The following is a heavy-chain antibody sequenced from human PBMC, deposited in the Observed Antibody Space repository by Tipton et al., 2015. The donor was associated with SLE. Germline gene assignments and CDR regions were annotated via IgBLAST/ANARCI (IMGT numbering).Heavy chain of an antibody. J-gene: IGHJ4*02. CDR3: ARGSVVADDF. D-gene: IGHD2-15*01. CDR2: ISHTGST. CDR1: GGSISAYY. Sequence: TLSLTCAVYGGSISAYYWSWIRQPPGKGLEWIGEISHTGSTNFNPSLKSRVTISVDTSKNQLSLKLTSVTAADTAVYYCARGSVVADDFWGQGTLVTVSS. V-gene: IGHV4-34*01.